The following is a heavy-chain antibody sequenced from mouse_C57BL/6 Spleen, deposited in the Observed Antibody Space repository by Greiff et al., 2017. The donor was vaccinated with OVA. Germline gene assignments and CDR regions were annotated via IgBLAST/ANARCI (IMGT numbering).Heavy chain of an antibody. Sequence: QVQLQQSGAELVKPGASVKLSCKASGYTFTEYTIHWVKQRSGQGLEWIGWFYPGSGSIKYNEKFKDKATLTADKSSSTAYMELSRLTSEDSAVYFGARHEEKVIYYDSALDYWGQGTTLTVSS. D-gene: IGHD2-4*01. J-gene: IGHJ2*01. CDR3: ARHEEKVIYYDSALDY. CDR1: GYTFTEYT. CDR2: FYPGSGSI. V-gene: IGHV1-62-2*01.